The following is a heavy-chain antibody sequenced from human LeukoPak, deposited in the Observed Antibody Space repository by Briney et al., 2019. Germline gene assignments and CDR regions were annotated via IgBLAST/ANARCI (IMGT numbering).Heavy chain of an antibody. V-gene: IGHV3-30*04. J-gene: IGHJ4*02. CDR2: LPPDGSYQ. D-gene: IGHD6-13*01. Sequence: GRSLRFSCAASGFTFSDYTMQWVRQAPGKGLEWVALLPPDGSYQYYADSLKGRFTISRDNFKNALYLQMNSLRLEGTAVYYCARGLHDRSWYGAHWGQGTLLSVSS. CDR3: ARGLHDRSWYGAH. CDR1: GFTFSDYT.